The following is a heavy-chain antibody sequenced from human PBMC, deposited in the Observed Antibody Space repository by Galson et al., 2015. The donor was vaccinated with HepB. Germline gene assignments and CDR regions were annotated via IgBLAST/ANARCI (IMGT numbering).Heavy chain of an antibody. CDR2: INPSADTT. V-gene: IGHV1-46*03. CDR3: ARDLRMNEWELPDY. Sequence: SVKVSCKASGYSFTTFYIHWVRQAPGQGLEWMGIINPSADTTSYAEKFQGRITMTRDTSTTTVFMELSGLRSEDTAVYYCARDLRMNEWELPDYWGQGTLVTVSS. CDR1: GYSFTTFY. J-gene: IGHJ4*02. D-gene: IGHD1-26*01.